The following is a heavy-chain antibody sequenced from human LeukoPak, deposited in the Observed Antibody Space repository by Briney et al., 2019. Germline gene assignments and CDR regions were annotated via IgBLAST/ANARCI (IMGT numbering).Heavy chain of an antibody. J-gene: IGHJ6*02. CDR3: ARGPDLSITGTTEYYYGMDV. D-gene: IGHD1-7*01. CDR1: GFNFGSDA. V-gene: IGHV3-33*01. CDR2: IWYDGSNK. Sequence: PGRSLRLSCTASGFNFGSDAMHWVRQAPGKGLEWVAVIWYDGSNKYYADSVKGRFTISRDNSKNTLYLQMNSLRAEDTAVYYCARGPDLSITGTTEYYYGMDVWGQGTTVTVSS.